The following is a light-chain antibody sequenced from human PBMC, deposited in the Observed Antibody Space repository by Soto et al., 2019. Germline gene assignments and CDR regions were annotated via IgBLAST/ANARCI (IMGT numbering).Light chain of an antibody. J-gene: IGKJ1*01. CDR2: GAS. Sequence: EIVVTQSQSTLSFCPGERACLSCRASQSVSSNLAWYQQKPGQAPRLLIYGASTRATGIPGRFSGSGSGTEFTLTISSLQSEDFAVYYCQQYNNWPPWTFGQGTKVDIK. CDR1: QSVSSN. V-gene: IGKV3-15*01. CDR3: QQYNNWPPWT.